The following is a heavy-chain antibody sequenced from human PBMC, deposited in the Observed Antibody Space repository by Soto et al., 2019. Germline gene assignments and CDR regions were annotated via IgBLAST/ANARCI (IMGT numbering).Heavy chain of an antibody. J-gene: IGHJ4*02. CDR3: ARATLGIADRHSYYFDY. CDR1: GGSISSYY. D-gene: IGHD6-13*01. CDR2: IYYSGST. V-gene: IGHV4-59*01. Sequence: SETLSLTCTVSGGSISSYYWSWIRQPPGKGLEWIGYIYYSGSTNYNPSLKSRVTISVDTSKNQFSLKLSSVTAADTAVYYCARATLGIADRHSYYFDYWGQGTLVTVSS.